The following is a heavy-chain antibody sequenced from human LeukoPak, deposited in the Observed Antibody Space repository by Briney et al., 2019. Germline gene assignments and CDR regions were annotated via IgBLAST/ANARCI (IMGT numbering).Heavy chain of an antibody. V-gene: IGHV3-23*01. Sequence: GGSLRLSCAASGFTFSSYAMSWVRQAPGKGPEWVSAINTNSGSIYYTDSVKGRFTTSRDNSKNTLYLQMNDLRPEDTAVYSCAKQSPYGGRFGVDDDWGRGTLVTVSS. CDR2: INTNSGSI. D-gene: IGHD1-26*01. CDR3: AKQSPYGGRFGVDDD. CDR1: GFTFSSYA. J-gene: IGHJ4*02.